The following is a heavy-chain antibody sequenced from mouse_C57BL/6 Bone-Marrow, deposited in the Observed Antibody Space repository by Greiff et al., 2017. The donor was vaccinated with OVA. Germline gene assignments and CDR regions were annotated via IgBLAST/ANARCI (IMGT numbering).Heavy chain of an antibody. D-gene: IGHD2-1*01. CDR3: ASYGNYYFMDD. Sequence: QVQLQQPGAELVRPGTSVKLSCKASGYTFTSYWMHWVKQRPGQGLEWIGVIDPSDSYTNYNQKFKGKATLTVDTSSSTAYMQLSSLTSEDSAVDYCASYGNYYFMDDWGQGTSVTVSS. J-gene: IGHJ4*01. CDR1: GYTFTSYW. CDR2: IDPSDSYT. V-gene: IGHV1-59*01.